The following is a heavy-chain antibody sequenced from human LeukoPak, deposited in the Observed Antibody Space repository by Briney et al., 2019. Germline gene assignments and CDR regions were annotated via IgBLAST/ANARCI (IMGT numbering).Heavy chain of an antibody. Sequence: PSETLSLTCTVSGGSISSYYWSWIRQPPGKGLEWIGYIYYSGSTNYNPSLKSRVTISVDTSKNQFSLKLSSVTAADTAVYYCARVWFGDHSQPNYYYYYYMDVWGKGTTVTVSS. CDR1: GGSISSYY. D-gene: IGHD3-10*01. J-gene: IGHJ6*03. CDR3: ARVWFGDHSQPNYYYYYYMDV. V-gene: IGHV4-59*01. CDR2: IYYSGST.